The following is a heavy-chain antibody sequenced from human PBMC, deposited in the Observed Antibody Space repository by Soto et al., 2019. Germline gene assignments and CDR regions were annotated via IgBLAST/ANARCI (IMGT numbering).Heavy chain of an antibody. J-gene: IGHJ4*02. CDR2: ISYDGSNK. V-gene: IGHV3-30*18. Sequence: GGSLRLSCAASGFTFSSYGMHWVRQAPGKGLEWVAVISYDGSNKYYADSVKGRFTISRDNSKNTLYLQMNSLRAEDTAVYYCAKGENFDYWGQGTLVNVS. D-gene: IGHD1-26*01. CDR1: GFTFSSYG. CDR3: AKGENFDY.